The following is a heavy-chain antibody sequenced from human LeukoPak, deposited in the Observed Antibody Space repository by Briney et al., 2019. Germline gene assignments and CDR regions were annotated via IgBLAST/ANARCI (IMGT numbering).Heavy chain of an antibody. CDR2: INHSGST. D-gene: IGHD3-3*01. Sequence: SETLSFTCAVYGGSFSGYYWSWIRQPPGKGLEWIGEINHSGSTNYNPSLKSRVTISVDTSKNQFSLKLSSVTAADAAVYYCARGAPQYYDFWSGYPTFDYWGQGTLVTVSS. CDR1: GGSFSGYY. CDR3: ARGAPQYYDFWSGYPTFDY. V-gene: IGHV4-34*01. J-gene: IGHJ4*02.